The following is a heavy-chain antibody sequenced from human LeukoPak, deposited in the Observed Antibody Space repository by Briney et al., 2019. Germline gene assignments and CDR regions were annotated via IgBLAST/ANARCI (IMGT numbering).Heavy chain of an antibody. D-gene: IGHD6-13*01. Sequence: SETLSLTCTVSGGSISSSSYYWGWIRQPPGKGLEWIGSIYYSGSTYYNPSLKSQVTISVDTSKNQFSLKLSSVTAADTAVYYCARSIAAAGARVPFDIWGQGTMVTVSS. CDR2: IYYSGST. V-gene: IGHV4-39*07. J-gene: IGHJ3*02. CDR1: GGSISSSSYY. CDR3: ARSIAAAGARVPFDI.